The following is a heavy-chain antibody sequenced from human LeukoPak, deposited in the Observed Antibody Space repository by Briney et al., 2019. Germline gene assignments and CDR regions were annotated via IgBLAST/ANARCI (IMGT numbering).Heavy chain of an antibody. V-gene: IGHV3-73*01. CDR2: IRSKANSYAT. Sequence: GGSLRLSCAASGFTFSGSAMHWVRQASGKGLEWVGRIRSKANSYATAYAASVKGRFTISRDDSKNTAYLQMNSLKTEDTAVYYCARDGRGYSSGWSYYYYYYMDVWGKGTTVTVSS. J-gene: IGHJ6*03. CDR1: GFTFSGSA. CDR3: ARDGRGYSSGWSYYYYYYMDV. D-gene: IGHD6-19*01.